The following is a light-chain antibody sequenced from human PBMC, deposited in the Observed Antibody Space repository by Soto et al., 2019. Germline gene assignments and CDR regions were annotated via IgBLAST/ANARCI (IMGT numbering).Light chain of an antibody. CDR3: QQWT. J-gene: IGKJ1*01. CDR2: KAS. Sequence: DIEMTQSPSTLSASVGDRVTITCRASQIISSWLAWYQQKPVKAPKLLIYKASSLESGVPSRFSGSGSGTEFTLTISSLQPDDFATYYCQQWTFGQGTKVDIK. CDR1: QIISSW. V-gene: IGKV1-5*03.